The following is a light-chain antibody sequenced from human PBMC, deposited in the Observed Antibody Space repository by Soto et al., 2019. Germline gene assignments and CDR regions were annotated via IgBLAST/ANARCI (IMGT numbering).Light chain of an antibody. V-gene: IGLV1-40*01. Sequence: QSVLTQPPSVSGAPGQRVTISCTGSSSNIGAGYDVHWYQQLPGTAPKLLIYGNSNRPSGVPDRFSGSKSGTSASLAITGLQAEDEADYYCQSHDSSLSDLVVFGGGTKLTVL. CDR3: QSHDSSLSDLVV. J-gene: IGLJ2*01. CDR2: GNS. CDR1: SSNIGAGYD.